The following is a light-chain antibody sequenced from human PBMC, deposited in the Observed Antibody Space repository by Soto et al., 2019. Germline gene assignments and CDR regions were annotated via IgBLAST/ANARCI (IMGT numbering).Light chain of an antibody. CDR3: QQYNQWPHP. V-gene: IGKV3-15*01. J-gene: IGKJ4*01. Sequence: IVLPQSPATLSVSPGEGATLSCRASQSVSSNLAWYQQKPGQAPRLLIYGASTRATGIPARFSASGSGTEFTLTITSLQSEDFAVYYCQQYNQWPHPFGGGTKVDIK. CDR1: QSVSSN. CDR2: GAS.